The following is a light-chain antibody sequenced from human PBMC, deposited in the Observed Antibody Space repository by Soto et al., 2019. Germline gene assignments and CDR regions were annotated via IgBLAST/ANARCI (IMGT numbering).Light chain of an antibody. CDR1: QSVLYSSNNRNY. V-gene: IGKV4-1*01. CDR3: QQYYSTPRT. CDR2: WAS. J-gene: IGKJ1*01. Sequence: DIVMTQSPDSLAVSLGERATINCKSSQSVLYSSNNRNYLAWYQQKPGQPPKLLIYWASTRESGVPDRFSGSGSETDFPLTIRSLQAEDVAVYYCQQYYSTPRTFGQWTKVEIK.